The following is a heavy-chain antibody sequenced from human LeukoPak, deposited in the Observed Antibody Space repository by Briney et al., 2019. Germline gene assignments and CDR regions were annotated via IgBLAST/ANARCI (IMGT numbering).Heavy chain of an antibody. CDR2: ILYDGSNK. CDR3: ARVGRGYTYKVFYFDY. CDR1: GFTFSSYA. Sequence: PGGSLRLSCAASGFTFSSYAMHWVRQAPGKGLEWVAVILYDGSNKYYSDSVKGRFTISRDNSKNMVYLQMNSLRAEDTAVYYCARVGRGYTYKVFYFDYWGQGTLVTVSS. D-gene: IGHD5-18*01. J-gene: IGHJ4*02. V-gene: IGHV3-30*04.